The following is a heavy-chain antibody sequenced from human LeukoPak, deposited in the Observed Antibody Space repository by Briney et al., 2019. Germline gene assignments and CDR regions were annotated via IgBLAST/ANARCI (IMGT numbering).Heavy chain of an antibody. V-gene: IGHV3-21*01. D-gene: IGHD2-8*02. Sequence: GGSLRLSCAASGFTFSSYSMNWVRQAPGKGLEWVSSISSTSSHIYYADSVKGRFTISRDNAKNSLYLQMNSLRAEDTAVYYCARVVLGTGFFYWGQGTLVTVSS. CDR3: ARVVLGTGFFY. CDR1: GFTFSSYS. CDR2: ISSTSSHI. J-gene: IGHJ4*02.